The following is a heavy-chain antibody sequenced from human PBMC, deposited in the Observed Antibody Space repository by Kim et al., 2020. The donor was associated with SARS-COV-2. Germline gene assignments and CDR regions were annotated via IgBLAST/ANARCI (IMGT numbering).Heavy chain of an antibody. CDR1: GGTFSSYA. CDR2: IIPIFGTA. CDR3: AISSYYYDSSGYYYVSENHAFDI. D-gene: IGHD3-22*01. V-gene: IGHV1-69*13. J-gene: IGHJ3*02. Sequence: SVKVSCKASGGTFSSYAISWVRQAPGQGLEWMGGIIPIFGTANYAQKFQGRVTITADESTSTAYMELSSLRSEDTAVYYCAISSYYYDSSGYYYVSENHAFDIWGQGTMVTVSS.